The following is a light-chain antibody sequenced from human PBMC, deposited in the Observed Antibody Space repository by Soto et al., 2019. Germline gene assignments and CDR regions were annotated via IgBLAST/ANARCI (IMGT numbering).Light chain of an antibody. CDR2: DVS. Sequence: QSALTQPASVSGSPGQSITISCTGTSSDVGDYNYVSWYQQHPGKAPKLIIYDVSNRPSGVSNRFSGSKSGTTASLTISGLQAEDEADYYCSSYTSSSTPVVFGGGTKLTVL. V-gene: IGLV2-14*03. CDR3: SSYTSSSTPVV. CDR1: SSDVGDYNY. J-gene: IGLJ2*01.